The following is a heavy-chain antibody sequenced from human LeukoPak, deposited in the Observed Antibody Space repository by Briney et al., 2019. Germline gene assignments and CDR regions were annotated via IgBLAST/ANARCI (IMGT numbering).Heavy chain of an antibody. CDR1: GGTFSSYA. D-gene: IGHD4-17*01. V-gene: IGHV1-69*13. CDR3: ARKQEDYGAYYYYYYMDV. CDR2: IIPTFGTA. Sequence: ASVKVSCKASGGTFSSYAISWVRQAPGQGLEWMGGIIPTFGTANYAQKFQGRVTITADESTSTAYMELSSLRSEDTAVYYCARKQEDYGAYYYYYYMDVWGKGTTVTISS. J-gene: IGHJ6*03.